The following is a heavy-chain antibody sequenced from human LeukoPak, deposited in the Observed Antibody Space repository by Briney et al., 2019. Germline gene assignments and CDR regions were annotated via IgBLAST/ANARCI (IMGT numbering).Heavy chain of an antibody. CDR3: ARAGDKGTANWYFDL. D-gene: IGHD2-21*01. J-gene: IGHJ2*01. V-gene: IGHV3-48*03. Sequence: GGSLRLSCAAAGFSFARSEMNWVRQAPGKGLEWISSSSMYYADSVKGRFTISRENAKQTLYLQMSSLRPEDTAVYYCARAGDKGTANWYFDLWGRGTLVTVSS. CDR2: SSM. CDR1: GFSFARSE.